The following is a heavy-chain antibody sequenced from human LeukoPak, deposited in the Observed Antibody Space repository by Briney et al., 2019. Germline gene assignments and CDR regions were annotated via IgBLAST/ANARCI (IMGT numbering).Heavy chain of an antibody. J-gene: IGHJ4*02. CDR2: ISNYNGIT. V-gene: IGHV1-18*01. CDR3: VRDERAVTAGGEYYFDY. D-gene: IGHD2-21*01. Sequence: GASVKVSCKASGYTFTNDGVSWVRQAPGRGLEWVGWISNYNGITHSAPRFQGRVTVTTDTFTSTAYMELRSLTSDDTAVYFCVRDERAVTAGGEYYFDYWGQGTLVTVSS. CDR1: GYTFTNDG.